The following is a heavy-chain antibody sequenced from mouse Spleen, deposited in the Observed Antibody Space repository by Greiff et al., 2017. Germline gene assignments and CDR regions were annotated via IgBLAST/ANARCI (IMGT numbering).Heavy chain of an antibody. D-gene: IGHD2-10*01. CDR1: GYTFTSYW. CDR2: IHPNSGST. Sequence: VQLQESGAELVKPGASVKLSCQASGYTFTSYWLHWVKQRPGQGLEWIGMIHPNSGSTNYNEKFKSKATLTVDKSSSTAYMQLSSLTSEDSAVYYCARPYYGNYDYWGQGTSVTVSS. V-gene: IGHV1-64*01. CDR3: ARPYYGNYDY. J-gene: IGHJ4*01.